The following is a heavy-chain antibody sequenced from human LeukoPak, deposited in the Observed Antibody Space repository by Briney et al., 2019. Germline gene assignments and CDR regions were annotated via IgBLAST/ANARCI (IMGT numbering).Heavy chain of an antibody. CDR2: IYYSGST. J-gene: IGHJ3*02. Sequence: PSETLSLTCTVSGGSISSSSYYWGWIRQPPGKGLEWIGSIYYSGSTYYNPSLKSRVTISVDTSKDQFSLKLSSVTAADTAVYYCARDRDYSGSYDDAFDIWGQGTMVTVSS. CDR3: ARDRDYSGSYDDAFDI. CDR1: GGSISSSSYY. V-gene: IGHV4-39*07. D-gene: IGHD1-26*01.